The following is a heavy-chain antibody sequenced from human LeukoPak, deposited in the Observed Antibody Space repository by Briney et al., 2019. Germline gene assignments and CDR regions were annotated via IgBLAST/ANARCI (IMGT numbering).Heavy chain of an antibody. J-gene: IGHJ4*02. CDR3: AKVAGYSYVGVYYFDY. CDR1: GFTFSSYA. D-gene: IGHD5-18*01. CDR2: ISGSSGST. Sequence: GGSLRLSCAASGFTFSSYAMSWVRQAPGKGLEWVSAISGSSGSTYYADSVKGRFTISRDNSKNTLYLQMNSLRAEDAAVYYCAKVAGYSYVGVYYFDYWGQGTLVTVSS. V-gene: IGHV3-23*01.